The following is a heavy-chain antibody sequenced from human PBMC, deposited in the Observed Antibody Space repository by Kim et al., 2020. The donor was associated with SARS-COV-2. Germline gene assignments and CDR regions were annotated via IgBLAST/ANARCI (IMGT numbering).Heavy chain of an antibody. J-gene: IGHJ4*02. CDR2: IDYSGST. Sequence: SETLSLTCTVSGGSISSGGYYWSWIRQHPGEGLEWIGYIDYSGSTYYSASLKSRVTMSVDTSKNQFSLKLSSVTAADTAVYYCARVGDGSNGYYYYFDYWGQGTLVTVSS. CDR1: GGSISSGGYY. D-gene: IGHD3-22*01. V-gene: IGHV4-31*03. CDR3: ARVGDGSNGYYYYFDY.